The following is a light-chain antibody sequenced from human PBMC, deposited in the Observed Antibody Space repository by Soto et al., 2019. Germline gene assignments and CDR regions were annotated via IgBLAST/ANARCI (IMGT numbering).Light chain of an antibody. CDR3: CSYAGSSTWV. CDR2: EVS. J-gene: IGLJ3*02. Sequence: QSALTQPASVSGSPGQSITISCTGSSSDVGSYNFVSWHQQHPGKAPKLMIYEVSKRPSGVSNRFSGSKSGNTASLTISGRQAEDEADYYCCSYAGSSTWVFGGGTKLTVL. CDR1: SSDVGSYNF. V-gene: IGLV2-23*02.